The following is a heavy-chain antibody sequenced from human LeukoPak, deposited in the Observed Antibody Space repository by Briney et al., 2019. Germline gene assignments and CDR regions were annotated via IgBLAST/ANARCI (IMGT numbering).Heavy chain of an antibody. CDR1: GFTFSNYA. J-gene: IGHJ4*02. Sequence: GGSLRLSCEASGFTFSNYAIHWVRQAPGKGLEWVAVISYDGSNKYYADSVKGRFTISRDNSKNTLYLQMSSLRAEDTAVYYCARDSGFSGAQRGEFWGQGTLVTVSS. V-gene: IGHV3-30*04. D-gene: IGHD2/OR15-2a*01. CDR2: ISYDGSNK. CDR3: ARDSGFSGAQRGEF.